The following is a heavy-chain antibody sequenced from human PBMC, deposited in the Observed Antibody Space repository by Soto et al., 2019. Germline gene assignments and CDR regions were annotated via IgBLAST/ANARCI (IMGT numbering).Heavy chain of an antibody. CDR3: TTVGYRDYGLALAV. D-gene: IGHD4-17*01. J-gene: IGHJ3*01. Sequence: EVRLVESGGGLVKPGGSLRLSCEASGFTFSNAWMSWVRQAPGKGLEWVGRIKSQTDGGTTHYAAPVKARFTISRDDSRNTLYLQMSSLKTDDTAMYYCTTVGYRDYGLALAVWGQGTLVTVSS. CDR1: GFTFSNAW. CDR2: IKSQTDGGTT. V-gene: IGHV3-15*01.